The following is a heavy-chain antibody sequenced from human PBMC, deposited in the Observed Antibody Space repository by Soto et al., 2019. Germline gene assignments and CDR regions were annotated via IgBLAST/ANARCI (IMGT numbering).Heavy chain of an antibody. D-gene: IGHD1-26*01. Sequence: QVTLKESGPVLVKPTETLTLTCTVSGFSLSNARMGVTWIRQPPGKALEWLAHIFSNDEKSYSTSLKSRLTISKDTSKSQVVLTMTNMDPVDTATYYCARHGRGVGVRPLDYWGQGTLVTVSS. V-gene: IGHV2-26*01. CDR3: ARHGRGVGVRPLDY. CDR2: IFSNDEK. CDR1: GFSLSNARMG. J-gene: IGHJ4*02.